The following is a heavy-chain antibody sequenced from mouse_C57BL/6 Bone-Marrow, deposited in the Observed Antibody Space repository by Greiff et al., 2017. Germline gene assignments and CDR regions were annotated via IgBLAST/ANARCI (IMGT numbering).Heavy chain of an antibody. D-gene: IGHD2-5*01. J-gene: IGHJ1*03. V-gene: IGHV1-55*01. CDR1: GFNFTSYW. CDR3: ARAYCSNYGYFDV. Sequence: VQLQQSGAELVKPGASVKMSCKASGFNFTSYWIHWVKQRPGQGLEWIGEIYPGSGSTNYNGKFKSKATMTVDTSSSTAYKQLSSLTSEGSAVYYGARAYCSNYGYFDVWGTGTTVTVSS. CDR2: IYPGSGST.